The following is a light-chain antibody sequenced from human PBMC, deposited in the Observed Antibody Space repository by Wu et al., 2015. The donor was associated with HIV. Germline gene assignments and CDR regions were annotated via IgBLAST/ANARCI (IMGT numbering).Light chain of an antibody. CDR1: RSINSL. Sequence: LLTQSPATLSLSPGERATLSCRASRSINSLLSWYQHKPDQPPRLLIYAASQRATGIPARFSGRGSGTDFTLIISSLQPEDVATYYCQKYNTAPWTFGQGTKVEMK. J-gene: IGKJ1*01. CDR2: AAS. CDR3: QKYNTAPWT. V-gene: IGKV3-11*01.